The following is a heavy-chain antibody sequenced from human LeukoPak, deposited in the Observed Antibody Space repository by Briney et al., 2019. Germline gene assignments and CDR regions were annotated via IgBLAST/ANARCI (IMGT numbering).Heavy chain of an antibody. V-gene: IGHV1-2*02. CDR2: MNPNSGAS. Sequence: ASVKVSCKASGYTFTDYYIHWVRQAPGQGLEWMGWMNPNSGASDYAQKLQGRVTMTRDTSINTAYMELSRLRSDDTALYYCARVYGSGSYALHYWGQGTLVTVSS. CDR1: GYTFTDYY. D-gene: IGHD3-10*01. CDR3: ARVYGSGSYALHY. J-gene: IGHJ4*02.